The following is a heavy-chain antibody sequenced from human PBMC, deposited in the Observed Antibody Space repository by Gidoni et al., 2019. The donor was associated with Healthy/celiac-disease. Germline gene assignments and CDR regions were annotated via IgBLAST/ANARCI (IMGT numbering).Heavy chain of an antibody. D-gene: IGHD2-8*01. CDR1: AGTFSSYA. CDR3: ASSRMVYAMPDYYYYGMDV. V-gene: IGHV1-69*01. J-gene: IGHJ6*02. CDR2: IIPIFGTA. Sequence: QVQLVQSGAEVKKPGSSVKVSCKASAGTFSSYAISWVRQAPGQGLEWMGGIIPIFGTANYAQKFQGRVTITADESTSTAYMELSSLRSEDTSVYYCASSRMVYAMPDYYYYGMDVWGQGTTVTVSS.